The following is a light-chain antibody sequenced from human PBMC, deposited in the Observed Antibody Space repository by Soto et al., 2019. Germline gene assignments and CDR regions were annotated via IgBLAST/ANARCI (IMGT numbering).Light chain of an antibody. Sequence: ELVLTHSPGTLSLSPGERGTLSCRASQSVSSRFLAWYQQKPGRAPRLRMYGASSRASGIPDRFSGTGSGTYFTLTISRLEAEDCAVYYCQQCGSSPYTFGLGTKVDIK. J-gene: IGKJ2*01. V-gene: IGKV3-20*01. CDR3: QQCGSSPYT. CDR1: QSVSSRF. CDR2: GAS.